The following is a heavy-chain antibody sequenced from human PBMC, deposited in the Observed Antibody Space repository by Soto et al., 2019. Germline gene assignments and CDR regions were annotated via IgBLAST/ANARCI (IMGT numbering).Heavy chain of an antibody. CDR3: ARASPVVTDV. CDR1: GGSISSGDYY. Sequence: QVQLQESGPGLVKPSQTLSLTCTVSGGSISSGDYYWSWIRQPPGKGLEWIGYIYYSGSTYYTPSPKSRVTISVDTSNNQLAMKLSSVTAADTAVYYCARASPVVTDVWGQGTTVTVSS. D-gene: IGHD5-18*01. CDR2: IYYSGST. V-gene: IGHV4-30-4*01. J-gene: IGHJ6*02.